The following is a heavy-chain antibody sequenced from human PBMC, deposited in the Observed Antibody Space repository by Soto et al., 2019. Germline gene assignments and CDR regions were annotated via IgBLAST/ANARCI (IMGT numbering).Heavy chain of an antibody. V-gene: IGHV1-69*13. CDR3: ARAPGGWVIYYDSSGYDRGAFDI. CDR2: IIPIFGTA. J-gene: IGHJ3*02. D-gene: IGHD3-22*01. CDR1: GGTCSSYA. Sequence: SLNVSCNASGGTCSSYAISWVLQAPGQGLEWMGGIIPIFGTANYAQKFQGRVTITADESTSTAYMELSSLRSEDTAVYYCARAPGGWVIYYDSSGYDRGAFDIWGQRTMVTVSS.